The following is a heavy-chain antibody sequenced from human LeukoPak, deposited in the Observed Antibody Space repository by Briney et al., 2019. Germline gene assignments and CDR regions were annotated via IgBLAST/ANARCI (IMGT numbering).Heavy chain of an antibody. Sequence: GGSLRLSCAASGFTFSSYGMHWVRQAPGKGLEWVAVISYDGSNKYYADSVKGRFTISRDNSKNTLYLQMNSLRAEDTAVYYCAKDLPRSEGMDVWGQGTTVTVSS. J-gene: IGHJ6*02. CDR1: GFTFSSYG. V-gene: IGHV3-30*18. CDR2: ISYDGSNK. CDR3: AKDLPRSEGMDV.